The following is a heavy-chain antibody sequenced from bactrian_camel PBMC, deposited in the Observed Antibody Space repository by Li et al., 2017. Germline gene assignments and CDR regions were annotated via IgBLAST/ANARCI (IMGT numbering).Heavy chain of an antibody. Sequence: HVQLVESGGGSVQNGGSLRLSCAGSGTATTNVCMGWFRQAPGNERERVAFIDSDGTTTYAPSVRARFTISTDNSKSTLILQMNSLKPEDTAMYYCAADRINSYCKVGRIYTAYDYWGLLGPGNPGHRL. CDR2: IDSDGTT. CDR1: GTATTNVC. J-gene: IGHJ4*01. CDR3: AADRINSYCKVGRIYTAYDYWGL. V-gene: IGHV3S53*01. D-gene: IGHD3*01.